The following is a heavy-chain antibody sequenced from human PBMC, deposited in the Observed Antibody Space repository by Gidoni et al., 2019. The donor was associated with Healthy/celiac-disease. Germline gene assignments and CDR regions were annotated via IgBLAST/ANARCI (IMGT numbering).Heavy chain of an antibody. Sequence: EVQLVQSGAEVKKPGESLKVSCKGSGYSCTGYWIGWVRQMPGKGLEWMGIIYPGESDTRYSPSFQGQVTISADKSISAAYLQWSSLKASDTAMYYCARGITGKRVDFDYWGQGTLVTVSS. CDR1: GYSCTGYW. D-gene: IGHD1-20*01. CDR2: IYPGESDT. V-gene: IGHV5-51*01. J-gene: IGHJ4*02. CDR3: ARGITGKRVDFDY.